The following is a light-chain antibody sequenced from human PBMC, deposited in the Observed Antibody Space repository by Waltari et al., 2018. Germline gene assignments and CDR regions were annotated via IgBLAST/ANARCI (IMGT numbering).Light chain of an antibody. Sequence: EIVLTQSRATLSLSPGERATLSCRASQSVSRYLAWYQQKPGQAPRLLIYEASIRATGIPARFSGSGSGTDFTLTISSLEPEDFAVYYCQQRSNWQYTFGQGTKLEI. CDR1: QSVSRY. CDR3: QQRSNWQYT. V-gene: IGKV3-11*01. J-gene: IGKJ2*01. CDR2: EAS.